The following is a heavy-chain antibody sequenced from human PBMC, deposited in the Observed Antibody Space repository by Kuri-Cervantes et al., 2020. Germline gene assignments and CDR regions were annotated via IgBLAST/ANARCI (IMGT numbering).Heavy chain of an antibody. CDR1: GYTFTTYG. J-gene: IGHJ3*02. CDR2: ISAYNGDT. Sequence: ASVKVSCKASGYTFTTYGITWVRQAPGQGLEWMGWISAYNGDTNYAQKLQGRVTMTTDTSTSTAYMELRSLRSDDTALYYCARDCRPSRAPSNDAFDIWGQGTMVTDSS. D-gene: IGHD5-24*01. V-gene: IGHV1-18*01. CDR3: ARDCRPSRAPSNDAFDI.